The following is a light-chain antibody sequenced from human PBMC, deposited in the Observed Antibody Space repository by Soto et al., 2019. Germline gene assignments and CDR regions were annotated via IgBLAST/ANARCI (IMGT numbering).Light chain of an antibody. CDR1: SGDVGAYNY. J-gene: IGLJ1*01. Sequence: QSALTQPASVSGSPGQSSTISCTGTSGDVGAYNYVSWYQHHPGKVPKLLIYEVTNRPSGVSDRFSGSKSGNTASLTISGLQAEDEADYYCSSKRDSSTLFVFGTGTKVTVL. CDR2: EVT. CDR3: SSKRDSSTLFV. V-gene: IGLV2-14*01.